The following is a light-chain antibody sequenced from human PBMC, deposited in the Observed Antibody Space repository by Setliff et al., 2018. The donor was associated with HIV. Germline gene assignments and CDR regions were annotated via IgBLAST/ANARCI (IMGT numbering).Light chain of an antibody. V-gene: IGLV2-11*01. J-gene: IGLJ1*01. CDR1: SSDVGNYNY. CDR3: CSFAGSPYV. CDR2: DVS. Sequence: QSVLTQPRSVSGSPGQSVAISCTGTSSDVGNYNYVSWFQQHPGKAPKPMIFDVSKRPSGVPDRFSGSKSGNTASLTISGLQAEDEADYYCCSFAGSPYVFGTGTKVTVL.